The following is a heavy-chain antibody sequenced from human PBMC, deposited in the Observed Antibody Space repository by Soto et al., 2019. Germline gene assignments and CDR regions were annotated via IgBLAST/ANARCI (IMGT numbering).Heavy chain of an antibody. V-gene: IGHV1-69*01. CDR2: IIPIFGAT. Sequence: QVQLVQSGAEVKRPGSSVKVSCKASGGSFSSYSISWVRQAPGQGLEWMGGIIPIFGATNYAQKFQGRVTISADESTSTAYMEVRGLRSEDTAVYYCARDGVHIAARHWGQGTLVTVSS. CDR1: GGSFSSYS. D-gene: IGHD6-6*01. J-gene: IGHJ4*02. CDR3: ARDGVHIAARH.